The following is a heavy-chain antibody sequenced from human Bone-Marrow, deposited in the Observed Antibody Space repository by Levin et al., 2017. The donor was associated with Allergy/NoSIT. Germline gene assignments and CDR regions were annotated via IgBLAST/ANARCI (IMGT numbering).Heavy chain of an antibody. D-gene: IGHD6-19*01. V-gene: IGHV4-39*07. CDR2: VSYGGSS. J-gene: IGHJ5*02. Sequence: PSETLSLTCSVSGGSIGGYLYYWGWIRQPPGKGLEWIGSVSYGGSSYYTPSLKSRVTISLDTSKNQFSLNLRSVTAADTAFYYCARVRRIAVASNGHWRFDPWGQGTLVTVSS. CDR3: ARVRRIAVASNGHWRFDP. CDR1: GGSIGGYLYY.